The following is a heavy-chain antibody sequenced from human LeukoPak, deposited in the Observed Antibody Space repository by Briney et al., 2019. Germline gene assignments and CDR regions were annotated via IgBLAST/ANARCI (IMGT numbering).Heavy chain of an antibody. J-gene: IGHJ4*02. CDR2: MHYSGST. V-gene: IGHV4-39*07. CDR3: CGSGWFAGPFGY. CDR1: GGSITKNGYY. D-gene: IGHD6-19*01. Sequence: PSETLSLTCSVSGGSITKNGYYWGWIRQSPETGLEWIGSMHYSGSTYYNPSLNSRVTISVDTSKNQFSLKLTSVTAADTAVYYCCGSGWFAGPFGYWGQGALATVSP.